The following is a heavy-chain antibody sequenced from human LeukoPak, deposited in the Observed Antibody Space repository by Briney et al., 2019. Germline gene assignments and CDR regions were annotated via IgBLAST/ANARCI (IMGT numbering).Heavy chain of an antibody. CDR3: ARLCIAAARYHYYMDV. J-gene: IGHJ6*03. CDR1: GGSIISNSYY. D-gene: IGHD6-13*01. Sequence: SETLSLTCTVSGGSIISNSYYWGWIRQPPGNGLEWIGSIYYSGSTYYNPSLKSRVTISVDTSKNQFSLKLSSVTAADTAVYYCARLCIAAARYHYYMDVWGKGTTVTISS. V-gene: IGHV4-39*07. CDR2: IYYSGST.